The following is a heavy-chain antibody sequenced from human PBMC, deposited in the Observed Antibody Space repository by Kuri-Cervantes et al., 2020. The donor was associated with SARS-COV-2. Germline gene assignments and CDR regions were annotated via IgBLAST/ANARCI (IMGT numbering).Heavy chain of an antibody. CDR3: AKGGNYYGSGFGY. CDR1: GFTFSSYA. J-gene: IGHJ4*02. D-gene: IGHD3-10*01. Sequence: GESLKISCAASGFTFSSYAMSWVRQAPGKGLEWVSAISGSGGSTYYADSVKGRFTISRDNSKNTLYLQMNSLRAEDSAGYYCAKGGNYYGSGFGYWGQGTLVTVSS. CDR2: ISGSGGST. V-gene: IGHV3-23*01.